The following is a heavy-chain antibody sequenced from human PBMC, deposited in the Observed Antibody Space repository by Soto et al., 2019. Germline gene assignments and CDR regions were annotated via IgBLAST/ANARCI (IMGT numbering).Heavy chain of an antibody. Sequence: SETLSLTGSVSGGSMSSGYYYWSWIRQPAGKGLEWIGRIYTSGSTNYNPSLKSRVTMSVDTSKNQFSLKLSSVTAADTAVYYCARAGYYDFWSGYYMEATNYYYGMDVWGQGTTVTVSS. CDR2: IYTSGST. CDR1: GGSMSSGYYY. CDR3: ARAGYYDFWSGYYMEATNYYYGMDV. V-gene: IGHV4-61*02. J-gene: IGHJ6*02. D-gene: IGHD3-3*01.